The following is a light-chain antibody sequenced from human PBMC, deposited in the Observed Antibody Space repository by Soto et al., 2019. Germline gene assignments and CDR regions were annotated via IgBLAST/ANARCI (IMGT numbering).Light chain of an antibody. CDR3: QQCHRYLA. Sequence: DIQMTQSPSTLSASVGDRVTITCRASENMSNCLAWYQQKPGKAPKLIISGASSLQSGVPSRFSGSASGTEFTLTISSLQPDDIATYYCQQCHRYLAFGQGTKVDIK. J-gene: IGKJ1*01. CDR1: ENMSNC. CDR2: GAS. V-gene: IGKV1-5*01.